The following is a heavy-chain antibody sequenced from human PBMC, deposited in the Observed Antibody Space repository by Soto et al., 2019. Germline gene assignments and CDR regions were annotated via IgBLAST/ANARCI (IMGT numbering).Heavy chain of an antibody. D-gene: IGHD3-10*01. CDR1: GFTFSSYA. Sequence: GGSLRLSCAASGFTFSSYAMNWVRQAPGKGLGWLSTITASGGDTYYSDSVRGRFTMSRDSSKNTLYVQMKSLRAQDTDVYYWARALAGDIMQDFDIWGQGTMVTVSS. V-gene: IGHV3-23*01. CDR2: ITASGGDT. CDR3: ARALAGDIMQDFDI. J-gene: IGHJ3*02.